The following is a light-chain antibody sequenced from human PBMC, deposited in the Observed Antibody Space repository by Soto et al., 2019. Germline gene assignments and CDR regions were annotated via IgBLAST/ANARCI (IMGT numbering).Light chain of an antibody. Sequence: DIVMTQSPDSLAVSLGERATINCKSSQTIFSSYDKDYLAWYQQKPGQPPKLLIYWASNREAGAPDRFSGGGSGTDFTLTISSLQAEDVAVYYCQQYYRAPYSFGQGTKLEIK. CDR2: WAS. J-gene: IGKJ2*01. V-gene: IGKV4-1*01. CDR1: QTIFSSYDKDY. CDR3: QQYYRAPYS.